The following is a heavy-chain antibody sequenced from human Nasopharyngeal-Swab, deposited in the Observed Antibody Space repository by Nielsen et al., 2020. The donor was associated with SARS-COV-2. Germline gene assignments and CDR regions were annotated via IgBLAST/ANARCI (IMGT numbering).Heavy chain of an antibody. CDR3: ARVLGDYGDS. V-gene: IGHV3-30-3*01. Sequence: GESLKISCAASGFTFSSYAMHWVRQAPSKGLEWVAVISYDGSNKYYADSVKGRFTISRDNSKNTLYLQMNSLRAEDTAVYYCARVLGDYGDSWGQGTLVTVSS. D-gene: IGHD1-26*01. CDR1: GFTFSSYA. CDR2: ISYDGSNK. J-gene: IGHJ4*02.